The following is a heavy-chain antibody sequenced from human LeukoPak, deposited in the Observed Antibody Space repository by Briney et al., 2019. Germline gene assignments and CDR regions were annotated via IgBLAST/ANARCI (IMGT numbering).Heavy chain of an antibody. J-gene: IGHJ4*02. CDR2: IYYTGST. V-gene: IGHV4-59*01. Sequence: SETLSLTCTVSGGSISSYFWSWIRQPPGKGLEWIGYIYYTGSTNYNPSLKSRVTISVDTSKNQFSLKLNSVTAADTAVYYCARERCSGGSCYFDYWGQGTLVTVSS. CDR3: ARERCSGGSCYFDY. D-gene: IGHD2-15*01. CDR1: GGSISSYF.